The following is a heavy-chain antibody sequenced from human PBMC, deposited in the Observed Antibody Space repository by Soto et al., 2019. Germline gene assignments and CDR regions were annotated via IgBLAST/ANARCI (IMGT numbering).Heavy chain of an antibody. J-gene: IGHJ4*02. V-gene: IGHV3-33*01. CDR2: VWYDGSKT. CDR1: GFTLSGYG. Sequence: GGSLRLSCAASGFTLSGYGMHWVRQAPGRGLEWVAVVWYDGSKTNYAESVQGRFTVSRDNSKNTVFLQMDSLRAEDTAIYYCARDDAHYFWDTYTGPDIDFWGQGTLVTVSS. D-gene: IGHD3-3*01. CDR3: ARDDAHYFWDTYTGPDIDF.